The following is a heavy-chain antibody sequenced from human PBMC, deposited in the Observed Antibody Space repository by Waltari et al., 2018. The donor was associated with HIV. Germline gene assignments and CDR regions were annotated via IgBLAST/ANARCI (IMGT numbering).Heavy chain of an antibody. CDR2: TNPKTGNP. V-gene: IGHV7-4-1*02. CDR3: VRSGVRELLD. D-gene: IGHD3-10*01. J-gene: IGHJ4*02. CDR1: GYTFTNHG. Sequence: QVQLVQSGSELKKPGASVMVSCKASGYTFTNHGITWVRQAPGQGLEWMGWTNPKTGNPTYAKGCTGRRVFSLDTSITTAYLQIKSLQAEDTAIYYCVRSGVRELLDWGQGTLVTVSS.